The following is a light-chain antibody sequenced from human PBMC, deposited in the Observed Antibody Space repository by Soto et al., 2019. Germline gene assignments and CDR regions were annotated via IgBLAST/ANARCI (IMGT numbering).Light chain of an antibody. J-gene: IGKJ1*01. Sequence: DVVMTQSPLSLPVTLGQPASIACRSSQSLVSSDGNTYLNWFQQRPGQSPRRLIYKVSNRDSGVPDRFSGSGSGTDFTLKISRVEAEDVGLYYCMQPAHWPCTFGQGTRVEIK. CDR2: KVS. V-gene: IGKV2-30*01. CDR3: MQPAHWPCT. CDR1: QSLVSSDGNTY.